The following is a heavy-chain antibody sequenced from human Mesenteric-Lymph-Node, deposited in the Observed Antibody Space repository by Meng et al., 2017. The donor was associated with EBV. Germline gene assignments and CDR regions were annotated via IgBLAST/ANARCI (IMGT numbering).Heavy chain of an antibody. V-gene: IGHV1-46*01. J-gene: IGHJ4*01. CDR1: AYVFTTYY. D-gene: IGHD4-17*01. Sequence: QVGLVQAGGEGKEPGASVQVYCKASAYVFTTYYIHWVRQAPGQGLEWMGVINPSGPFTTYAPISPGRVTMSSDTSTSTVFLEVSSLISEDTAVYYCATGPGDLESYWGQGTLVTVSS. CDR2: INPSGPFT. CDR3: ATGPGDLESY.